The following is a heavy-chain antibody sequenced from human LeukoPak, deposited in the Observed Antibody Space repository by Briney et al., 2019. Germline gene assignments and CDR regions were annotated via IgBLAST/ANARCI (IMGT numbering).Heavy chain of an antibody. CDR3: ARFSGALDAFDI. CDR1: GFTFSNYW. V-gene: IGHV3-23*01. CDR2: ISGSGGST. J-gene: IGHJ3*02. D-gene: IGHD7-27*01. Sequence: PGGSLRLSCTASGFTFSNYWMSWVRQAPGKGLEWVSAISGSGGSTYYADSVKGWFTISRDNSKNTLYLQMNSLRAEDTAVYYCARFSGALDAFDIWGQGTMVTVSS.